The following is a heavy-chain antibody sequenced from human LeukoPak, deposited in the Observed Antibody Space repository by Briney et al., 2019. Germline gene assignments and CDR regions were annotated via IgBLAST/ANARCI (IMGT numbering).Heavy chain of an antibody. V-gene: IGHV4-34*01. J-gene: IGHJ4*02. D-gene: IGHD6-13*01. Sequence: SETLSLTCAVYGGSFSGYYWSSIRQPPGKGLEWIGEINHSGGTNYNPSLKGRVTISVDTSKNQFSLKLSSVAAADTAVYYCARMSAAVDYWGQGTLVTVSS. CDR1: GGSFSGYY. CDR2: INHSGGT. CDR3: ARMSAAVDY.